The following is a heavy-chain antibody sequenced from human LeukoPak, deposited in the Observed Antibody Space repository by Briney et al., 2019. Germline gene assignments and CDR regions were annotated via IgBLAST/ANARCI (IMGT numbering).Heavy chain of an antibody. CDR2: TNPNSGGS. V-gene: IGHV1-2*02. D-gene: IGHD6-13*01. CDR1: GYTLTAYY. Sequence: ASVKVSCKASGYTLTAYYVHWVRQAPGQGLEWMGWTNPNSGGSNSAQKFQGRVTMTRDTSLNTAYMELSRLTSDDTAVYYCARTSSSWTYIWGQGTMVTVSS. CDR3: ARTSSSWTYI. J-gene: IGHJ3*02.